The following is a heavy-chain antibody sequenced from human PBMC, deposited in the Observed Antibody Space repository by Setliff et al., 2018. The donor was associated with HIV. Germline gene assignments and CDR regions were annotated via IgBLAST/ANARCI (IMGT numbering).Heavy chain of an antibody. D-gene: IGHD4-4*01. CDR2: INIRNGNT. J-gene: IGHJ4*02. CDR3: ARALYTNLAHFDY. Sequence: GASVKVSCKASGYSFTSSGVSWVRQAPGQGLEWMGWINIRNGNTNYAQKFQGRVTMTSDTSTSTVYMELSSLRSEDTAVYYCARALYTNLAHFDYLGQGTLVTVSS. V-gene: IGHV1-18*01. CDR1: GYSFTSSG.